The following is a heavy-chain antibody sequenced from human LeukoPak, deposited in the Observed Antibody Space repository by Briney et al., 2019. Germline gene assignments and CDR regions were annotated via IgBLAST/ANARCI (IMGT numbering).Heavy chain of an antibody. CDR1: GFTFSSYG. D-gene: IGHD1-26*01. V-gene: IGHV3-7*01. J-gene: IGHJ4*02. Sequence: PGRSLRLSCAASGFTFSSYGMHWVRQAPGKGLQWVANIKYDGSEQYYVDSVKGRFTISRDNAKNSLFLQMNSLGVEDTAVYYCKSGGAAPGSFDCWGQGALVTVSS. CDR3: KSGGAAPGSFDC. CDR2: IKYDGSEQ.